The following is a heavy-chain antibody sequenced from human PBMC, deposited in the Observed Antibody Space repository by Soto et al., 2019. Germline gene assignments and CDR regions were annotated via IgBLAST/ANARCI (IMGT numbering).Heavy chain of an antibody. CDR1: GFTFSNYG. J-gene: IGHJ2*01. Sequence: VQLVESGGGVVQPGRSLRLSCAASGFTFSNYGMHWVRQAPGKGLEWVSYISSSGSTIYYADSVKGRFTISRDNAKNSLYLQMNSLRAEDTAVYYCARDTMIVPWYFDLWGRGTLVTVSS. CDR3: ARDTMIVPWYFDL. D-gene: IGHD3-22*01. CDR2: ISSSGSTI. V-gene: IGHV3-48*04.